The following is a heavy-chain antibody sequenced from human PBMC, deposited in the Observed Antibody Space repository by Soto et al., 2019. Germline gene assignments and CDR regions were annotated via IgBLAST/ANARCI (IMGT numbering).Heavy chain of an antibody. Sequence: EVQLLESGGGWIQPGESLRLSCAASGFNFRNYAMNWVRQAPGKGLEWVSFISGSGGTTDYADSVRGRFRLSRDNSKNTVDLDMNSLRTEDTAVYFCEKGRSALPIFDYWGQGVMVTVSS. J-gene: IGHJ4*02. CDR1: GFNFRNYA. CDR2: ISGSGGTT. CDR3: EKGRSALPIFDY. V-gene: IGHV3-23*01.